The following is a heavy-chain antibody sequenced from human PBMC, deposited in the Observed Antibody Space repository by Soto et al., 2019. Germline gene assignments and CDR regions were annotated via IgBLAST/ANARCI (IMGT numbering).Heavy chain of an antibody. D-gene: IGHD6-13*01. J-gene: IGHJ4*02. Sequence: QVQLVQSGAEVKKPGASVKVSCKASGYMFTTYALQWVRQAPGQRLEWMGWINASNGNTKYSQKFQGRVTITRDTSASTADMELSSLRSEDTAVYYCARGIGADSYDYWGQGTLVTVA. CDR2: INASNGNT. V-gene: IGHV1-3*01. CDR1: GYMFTTYA. CDR3: ARGIGADSYDY.